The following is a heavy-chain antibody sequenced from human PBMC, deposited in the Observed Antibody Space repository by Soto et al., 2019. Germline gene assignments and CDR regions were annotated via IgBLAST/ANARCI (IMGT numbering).Heavy chain of an antibody. CDR1: GYTFPNYD. D-gene: IGHD3-10*01. CDR2: ISTYTGNT. V-gene: IGHV1-18*01. J-gene: IGHJ6*02. CDR3: ARGYYYGSGRPTPGGMDV. Sequence: SVKVSCKASGYTFPNYDINWVRQAPGQGLEWMGWISTYTGNTNYAQKLQGRVTMTTDTSTSTAYMELRSLRSDDTAVYYCARGYYYGSGRPTPGGMDVWG.